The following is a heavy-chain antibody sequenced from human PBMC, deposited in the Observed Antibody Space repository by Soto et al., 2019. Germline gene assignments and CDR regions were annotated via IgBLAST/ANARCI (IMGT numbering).Heavy chain of an antibody. D-gene: IGHD2-2*01. V-gene: IGHV7-4-1*01. J-gene: IGHJ1*01. Sequence: ASVKVSCKASGYTFTSYAMNWVRQAPGQGLEWMGWINTNTGNPTYAQGFTGRFVFSLDTSVSTAYLQICSLKAEDTAVYYCARDAIGYCSSTSCYAPEYFQHWGQGTLVTVSS. CDR1: GYTFTSYA. CDR3: ARDAIGYCSSTSCYAPEYFQH. CDR2: INTNTGNP.